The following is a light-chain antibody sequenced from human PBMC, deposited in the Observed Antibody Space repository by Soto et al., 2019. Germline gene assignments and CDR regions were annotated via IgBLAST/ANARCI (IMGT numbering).Light chain of an antibody. Sequence: DLVMTQSPLSLPVTPGEPASISCSSSQSLLQRNGYNYLDWYLQKPGQSHQLLIYFGSYRASGVPDRFSGSGSGTDFTLKIRTVEAEDVGVYYCMQSQQSPPTFGQGTKVEI. CDR2: FGS. CDR1: QSLLQRNGYNY. J-gene: IGKJ1*01. V-gene: IGKV2-28*01. CDR3: MQSQQSPPT.